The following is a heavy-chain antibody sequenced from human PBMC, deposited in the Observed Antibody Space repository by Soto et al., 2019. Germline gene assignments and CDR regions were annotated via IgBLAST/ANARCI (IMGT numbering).Heavy chain of an antibody. V-gene: IGHV3-33*01. D-gene: IGHD3-10*01. Sequence: ALRLSFAPSGFSFSSYGMHSVRLAPVNGLEWVAVIWYDGSNKYYAESVKGRFAISRDNANNVMYLQMDTLRAEDTAVYYCARAGHVFEVHYYGMDLWGQGTTVSVSS. CDR3: ARAGHVFEVHYYGMDL. CDR2: IWYDGSNK. J-gene: IGHJ6*01. CDR1: GFSFSSYG.